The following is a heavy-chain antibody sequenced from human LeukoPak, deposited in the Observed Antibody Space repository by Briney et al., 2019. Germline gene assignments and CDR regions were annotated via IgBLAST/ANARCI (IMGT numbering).Heavy chain of an antibody. CDR1: GIRFADHW. CDR3: VARWWSGALDF. V-gene: IGHV3-74*01. Sequence: PGGSLRLTCAGSGIRFADHWMLWVRQAPAKGLVWVSRSDRDGTRREHADFVRGRFTIARDNAKNVVYLETHSLKDEDTAVYFCVARWWSGALDFWGQGSLVTVSS. J-gene: IGHJ4*02. D-gene: IGHD3-3*01. CDR2: SDRDGTRR.